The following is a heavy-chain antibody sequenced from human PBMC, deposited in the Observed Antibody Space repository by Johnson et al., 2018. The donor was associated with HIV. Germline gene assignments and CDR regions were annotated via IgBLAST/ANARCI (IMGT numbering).Heavy chain of an antibody. D-gene: IGHD1-26*01. CDR3: TTSVGATLRGAFDI. Sequence: VQLVESGGGLVQPGRSLRLSCAAPGFTFSNAWMSWVRQAPGKGLEWVGHIKSKTDGGTTDYAAPVKGRFTISRDDSKNTLYLQMNSLKTEDTAVYYCTTSVGATLRGAFDIWGQGTMVTVSS. J-gene: IGHJ3*02. CDR2: IKSKTDGGTT. CDR1: GFTFSNAW. V-gene: IGHV3-15*01.